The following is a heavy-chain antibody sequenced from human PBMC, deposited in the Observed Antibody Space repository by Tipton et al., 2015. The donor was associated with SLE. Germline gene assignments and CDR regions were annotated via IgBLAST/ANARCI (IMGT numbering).Heavy chain of an antibody. CDR2: ISSSSSYT. J-gene: IGHJ5*02. CDR1: GFTFSDYY. D-gene: IGHD3-10*02. CDR3: ARRRSETGLFSKRGWFDP. Sequence: SLRLSCAASGFTFSDYYMSWIRQAPGKGLEWVSYISSSSSYTNYADSVKGRFTISRDNAKNSLYLQMNSLRAEDTAVYYCARRRSETGLFSKRGWFDPWGQGTLVTVSS. V-gene: IGHV3-11*06.